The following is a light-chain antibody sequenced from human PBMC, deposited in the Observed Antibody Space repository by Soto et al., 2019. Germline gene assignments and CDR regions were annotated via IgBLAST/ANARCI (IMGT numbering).Light chain of an antibody. V-gene: IGKV1-9*01. CDR3: QQLNSYPPFS. J-gene: IGKJ3*01. Sequence: DIQLTQSPSFLSASVGDRVTITCRASQGISSYLAWYQQKPGKDPKLLIYAASNLQSGVPSKFRDNGSGTEITLTISSLQPEDFATYYCQQLNSYPPFSFGPATNVDIK. CDR1: QGISSY. CDR2: AAS.